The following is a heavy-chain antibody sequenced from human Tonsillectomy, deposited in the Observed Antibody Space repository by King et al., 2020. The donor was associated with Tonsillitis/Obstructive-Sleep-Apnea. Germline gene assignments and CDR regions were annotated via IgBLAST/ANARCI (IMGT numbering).Heavy chain of an antibody. J-gene: IGHJ6*03. CDR2: INHSGST. D-gene: IGHD6-25*01. CDR3: ARGRLPRDERVGTTRPRYYYYYMDV. V-gene: IGHV4-34*01. Sequence: VQLQQWGAGLLKPSETLSLTCALYGGSFSGYYWSWIRQPPGKGLEWIGEINHSGSTNYNPSLKSRVTISVDTSKNQFSLKVSSVTAADTAVYYCARGRLPRDERVGTTRPRYYYYYMDVWGKGTTVTVSS. CDR1: GGSFSGYY.